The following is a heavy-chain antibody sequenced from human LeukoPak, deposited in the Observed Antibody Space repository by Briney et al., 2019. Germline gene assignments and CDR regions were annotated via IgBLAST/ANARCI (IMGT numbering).Heavy chain of an antibody. CDR2: IYYSGST. J-gene: IGHJ4*02. CDR3: ARDQGYGDYH. V-gene: IGHV4-59*01. CDR1: GGSISSYY. D-gene: IGHD4-17*01. Sequence: SETLSLTCTVSGGSISSYYWSWIRQPPGKGLEWIGYIYYSGSTNYNPSLKSRVTISVDTSKNQFSLKLSSVTAADTAVYYCARDQGYGDYHRGQGTLVTVSS.